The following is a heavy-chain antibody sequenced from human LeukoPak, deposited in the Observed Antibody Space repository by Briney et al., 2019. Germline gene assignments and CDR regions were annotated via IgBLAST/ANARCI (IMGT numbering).Heavy chain of an antibody. CDR2: IYPGDSDT. CDR3: ASAGDTSDYFYFSAFDI. Sequence: GESLKISCQGSGYSFTNSWIGWVRQLPGKGLEWMGIIYPGDSDTTYSPSFQGQVTISADKSISTAYLQWSSLKASDTAMYYCASAGDTSDYFYFSAFDIWGQGTMVTVSS. D-gene: IGHD3-22*01. V-gene: IGHV5-51*01. J-gene: IGHJ3*02. CDR1: GYSFTNSW.